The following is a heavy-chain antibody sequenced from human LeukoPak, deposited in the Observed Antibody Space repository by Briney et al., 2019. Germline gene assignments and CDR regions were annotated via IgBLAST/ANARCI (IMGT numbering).Heavy chain of an antibody. J-gene: IGHJ5*02. D-gene: IGHD1-26*01. CDR2: INPTGGST. CDR3: ARDNSVGDNAWWFDP. CDR1: VYTFTRYY. V-gene: IGHV1-46*01. Sequence: ASVKVSCKASVYTFTRYYMHWVRQAPGQGLEWMGLINPTGGSTGYAQKFQGRVTMTRDMSTSTDYMELSSLRSEDTAIYYCARDNSVGDNAWWFDPWGQGTLVTVSS.